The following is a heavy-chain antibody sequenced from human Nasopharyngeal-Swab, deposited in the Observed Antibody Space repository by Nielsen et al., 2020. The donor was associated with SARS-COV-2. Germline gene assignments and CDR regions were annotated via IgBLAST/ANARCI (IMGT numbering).Heavy chain of an antibody. Sequence: GGSLRLSCTTSGFTFGDYAMSWVRQAPGKGLEWVGFIRSEANGGTAEYAVSAEGRFSISRDDSKSIAYLQMNSLKTEDTAVYYCTGYSTIFYWGQGTLVTVSS. CDR2: IRSEANGGTA. CDR3: TGYSTIFY. V-gene: IGHV3-49*04. CDR1: GFTFGDYA. D-gene: IGHD2-2*01. J-gene: IGHJ4*02.